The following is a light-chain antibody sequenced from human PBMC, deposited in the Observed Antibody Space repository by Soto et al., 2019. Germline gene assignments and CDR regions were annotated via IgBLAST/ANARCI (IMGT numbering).Light chain of an antibody. CDR3: QQYGNSPWT. Sequence: EIVLTQSPATLSLSPGERATLSCRASQSVSSSYLAWYQQKPGQAPRLLIYSTSSRATGIPDRFSGSGSGTDFTLTISRLEPEDFAVYYCQQYGNSPWTFGQGTKVDIK. CDR2: STS. J-gene: IGKJ1*01. V-gene: IGKV3-20*01. CDR1: QSVSSSY.